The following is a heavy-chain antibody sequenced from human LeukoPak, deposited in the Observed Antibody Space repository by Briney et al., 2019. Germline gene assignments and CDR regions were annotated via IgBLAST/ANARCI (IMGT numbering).Heavy chain of an antibody. D-gene: IGHD3-10*01. Sequence: VASVKVSCKASGYTFTSYGISWVRQAPGQGLEWMGWISAYNGNTNYAQKLQGRVTMTTDTSTSTAYMELRSLRSDDTAVYYCASAEPGSGSYIPFDYWGQGTLVTVSS. CDR2: ISAYNGNT. J-gene: IGHJ4*02. V-gene: IGHV1-18*01. CDR1: GYTFTSYG. CDR3: ASAEPGSGSYIPFDY.